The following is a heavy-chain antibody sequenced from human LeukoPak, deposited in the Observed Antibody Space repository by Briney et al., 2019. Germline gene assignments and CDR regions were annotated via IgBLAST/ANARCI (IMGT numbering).Heavy chain of an antibody. J-gene: IGHJ4*02. D-gene: IGHD6-19*01. CDR2: ISSSSSYI. V-gene: IGHV3-21*01. Sequence: PGGSLRLSCVVSGFTFSSYSFHWVRQAPGKGLEWVSAISSSSSYIYYADSVKGRFTISRDNAKNSLYLQMNSLRAEDTAVYYCARDSSGWYGTKFDYWGQGTLVTVSS. CDR3: ARDSSGWYGTKFDY. CDR1: GFTFSSYS.